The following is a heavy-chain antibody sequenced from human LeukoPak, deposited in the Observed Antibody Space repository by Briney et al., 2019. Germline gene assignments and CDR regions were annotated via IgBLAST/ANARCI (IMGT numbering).Heavy chain of an antibody. D-gene: IGHD4-11*01. CDR1: GFTFSSYA. J-gene: IGHJ4*02. V-gene: IGHV3-23*01. CDR2: ISGSGGST. CDR3: AKNSLMTTVTTSDH. Sequence: GGSLRLSCAASGFTFSSYAMSWVRQAPGKGLEWVSGISGSGGSTYYADSVKGRFTISRDNSKNTPYLQMNSLRAEDTAVYYCAKNSLMTTVTTSDHWGQGTLVTVSS.